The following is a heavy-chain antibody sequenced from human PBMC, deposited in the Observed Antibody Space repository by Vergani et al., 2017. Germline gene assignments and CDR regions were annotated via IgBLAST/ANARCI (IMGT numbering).Heavy chain of an antibody. CDR3: ARSPYSSGWPDYYYYMDV. V-gene: IGHV5-51*01. CDR1: GYSFTSYW. CDR2: IYPGDSDT. D-gene: IGHD6-19*01. J-gene: IGHJ6*03. Sequence: EVQLVQSGAEVKKPGESLKISCKGSGYSFTSYWIGWVRQMPGKGLEWMGIIYPGDSDTRYSPSFQGQVTISADRSISTAYLQWSSLKASDTAMYYCARSPYSSGWPDYYYYMDVWGKGTTVTVSS.